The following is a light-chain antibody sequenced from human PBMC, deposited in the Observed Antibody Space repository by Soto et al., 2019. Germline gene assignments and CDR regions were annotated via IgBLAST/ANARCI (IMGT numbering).Light chain of an antibody. V-gene: IGKV3-15*01. J-gene: IGKJ2*01. Sequence: EIVMPQSPATMSVSPGERATLSCRASQSVSSNLAWYHQKPGQDPRLLIYGASPKATGIPATVSGSVSVTEFTLIIRSLQSEYFAVYDCQQYNNWPPYTVGQGTKLEIK. CDR2: GAS. CDR3: QQYNNWPPYT. CDR1: QSVSSN.